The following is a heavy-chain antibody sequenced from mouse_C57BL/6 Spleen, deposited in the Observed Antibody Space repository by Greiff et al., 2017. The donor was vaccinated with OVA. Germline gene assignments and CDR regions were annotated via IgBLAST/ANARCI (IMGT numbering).Heavy chain of an antibody. D-gene: IGHD1-1*01. CDR2: IHPNSGST. CDR3: ARPLSTVVATRYFDV. V-gene: IGHV1-64*01. J-gene: IGHJ1*03. CDR1: GYTFTSYW. Sequence: VQLQQSGAELVKPGASVKLSCKASGYTFTSYWMHWVKQRPGQGLEWIGMIHPNSGSTNYNEKFKSKATLTVDKSSSTAYMQLSSLTSEDSAVYYCARPLSTVVATRYFDVWGTGTTVTVSS.